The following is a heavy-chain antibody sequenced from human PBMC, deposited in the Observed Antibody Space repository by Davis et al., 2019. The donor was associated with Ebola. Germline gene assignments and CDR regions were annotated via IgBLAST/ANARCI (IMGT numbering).Heavy chain of an antibody. CDR1: GFTFSSYS. CDR2: ISSSSSYI. D-gene: IGHD2-8*01. V-gene: IGHV3-21*06. J-gene: IGHJ4*02. Sequence: GESLKISCAASGFTFSSYSMNWVRQAPGKGLEWVSSISSSSSYIYYADSAKGRFTISRDNAKNTLYLQMNSLRVEDTAVYYCACYVLGWGQGSLVTVSS. CDR3: ACYVLG.